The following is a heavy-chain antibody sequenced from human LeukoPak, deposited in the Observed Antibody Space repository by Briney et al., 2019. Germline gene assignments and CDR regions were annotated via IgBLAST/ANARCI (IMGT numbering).Heavy chain of an antibody. D-gene: IGHD3-22*01. CDR2: ISYSGST. Sequence: SETLSLTCTVSGVSISSYYWSWIRQPPGKGLEWIGYISYSGSTNYNPSLKSRVTISLDTSKNQFSLKLSSVTAADTAVYYCARDDHYYDSSGHYRAFDIWGQGTMVTVSS. J-gene: IGHJ3*02. CDR3: ARDDHYYDSSGHYRAFDI. CDR1: GVSISSYY. V-gene: IGHV4-59*01.